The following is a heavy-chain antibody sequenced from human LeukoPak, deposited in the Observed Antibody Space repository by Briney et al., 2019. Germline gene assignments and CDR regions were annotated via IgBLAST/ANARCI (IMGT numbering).Heavy chain of an antibody. CDR2: IRYDGSNK. J-gene: IGHJ4*02. V-gene: IGHV3-30*02. CDR1: GFTFSSYG. Sequence: GGSLRLSCAASGFTFSSYGMHWVRQAPGKGLEWVAFIRYDGSNKYYADSVKGRFTISRDNSKNTLYLQMNSLRAEDTAVYYCAATGYSSSSWYRGDYWGQGTLVTVSP. CDR3: AATGYSSSSWYRGDY. D-gene: IGHD6-13*01.